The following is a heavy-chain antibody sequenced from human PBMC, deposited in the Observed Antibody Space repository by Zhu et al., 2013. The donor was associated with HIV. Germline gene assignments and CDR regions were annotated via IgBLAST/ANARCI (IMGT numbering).Heavy chain of an antibody. D-gene: IGHD3-10*01. CDR3: ARGVTMVRGTNYGLDV. CDR2: ISVYNGNT. Sequence: QVQLVQSGAEVKKPGASVKVSCKASGYSFISYGISWVRQAPGQGLEWMGWISVYNGNTNYAQKLQGRVTMTTDTSTSTAYMELRSLRSDDTAVYYCARGVTMVRGTNYGLDVVGPRDHGHRLL. J-gene: IGHJ6*02. V-gene: IGHV1-18*01. CDR1: GYSFISYG.